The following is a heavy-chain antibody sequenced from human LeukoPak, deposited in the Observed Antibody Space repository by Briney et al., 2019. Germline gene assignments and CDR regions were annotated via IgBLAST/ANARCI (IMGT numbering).Heavy chain of an antibody. CDR1: GFTFSRYA. Sequence: GGSLRLSCAASGFTFSRYAMSWVRQAPGRGLEWVSAISAGGDNTYYADSMKGRFTISRDNSKNTLYLQMNSLRAEDTAVYYCAKDYGVIVVVPAALDALDIWGQGTMVTVSS. CDR2: ISAGGDNT. CDR3: AKDYGVIVVVPAALDALDI. D-gene: IGHD2-2*01. J-gene: IGHJ3*02. V-gene: IGHV3-23*01.